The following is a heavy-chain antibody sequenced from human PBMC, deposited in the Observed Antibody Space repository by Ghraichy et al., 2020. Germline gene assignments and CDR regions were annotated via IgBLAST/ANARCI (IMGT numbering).Heavy chain of an antibody. CDR3: ARGTGMDV. Sequence: GESLNISCAASEFTISSYEMNWVRQAPGKGLEWVSLMSSSGGTIYYADSVKGRFIISRDNAKNSLFLQMNSLRAEDTAIYYCARGTGMDVWGQGTTVTVSS. V-gene: IGHV3-48*03. J-gene: IGHJ6*02. D-gene: IGHD3/OR15-3a*01. CDR1: EFTISSYE. CDR2: MSSSGGTI.